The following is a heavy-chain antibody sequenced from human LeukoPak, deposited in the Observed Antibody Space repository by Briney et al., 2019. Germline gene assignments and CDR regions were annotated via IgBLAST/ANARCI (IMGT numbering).Heavy chain of an antibody. Sequence: GGSLRLSCAASGFTFSDYYMSWIRQAPGKGLEWISYISTTSGFTKYADSVKGRFTISRDNAKNTLYLQMNSLGVEDTAVYYCARDISRSPREYWSQGTLVIVSS. CDR2: ISTTSGFT. D-gene: IGHD3-9*01. CDR3: ARDISRSPREY. J-gene: IGHJ4*02. V-gene: IGHV3-11*06. CDR1: GFTFSDYY.